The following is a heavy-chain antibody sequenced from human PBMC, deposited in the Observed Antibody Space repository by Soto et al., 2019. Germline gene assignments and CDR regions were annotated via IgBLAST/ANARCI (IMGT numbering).Heavy chain of an antibody. J-gene: IGHJ5*02. D-gene: IGHD5-12*01. V-gene: IGHV6-1*01. Sequence: SQTLSLTCAISGDSVSSNTASWNWIRQSPSRGLEWLGRTYFRSKWYNDYAVSVKSRIIINPDTSNSQFSLQLNSVTPEDTAVYFCAKGDNLGPKTGYAFDPWGQGIMVTVSS. CDR3: AKGDNLGPKTGYAFDP. CDR2: TYFRSKWYN. CDR1: GDSVSSNTAS.